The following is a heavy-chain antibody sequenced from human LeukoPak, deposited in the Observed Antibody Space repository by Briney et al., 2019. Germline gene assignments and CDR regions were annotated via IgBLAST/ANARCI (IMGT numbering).Heavy chain of an antibody. J-gene: IGHJ4*02. CDR3: AKDTGYSSSWSDY. CDR2: VSGSGGST. Sequence: GGSLRLSCAASGFAFSSYAMSWVRQAPGKGLEGISGVSGSGGSTYYADSVKGRFTIFRDNSKNTLYLQMNSLRAEDTAVYYCAKDTGYSSSWSDYWGQGTLVTVSS. D-gene: IGHD6-13*01. V-gene: IGHV3-23*01. CDR1: GFAFSSYA.